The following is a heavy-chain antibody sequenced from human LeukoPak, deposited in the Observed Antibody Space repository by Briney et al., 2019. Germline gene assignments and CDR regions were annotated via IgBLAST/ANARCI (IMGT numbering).Heavy chain of an antibody. CDR3: ARSSSSWN. Sequence: PSETLSLTCTVSGGSLINGRYHWVWIPQPAGKGRVWLRRMYTSGSTNYRPSLKSRITISIDTSKIQFSLKLSSVTAADTAVYYCARSSSSWNWGQGTLVTVSS. CDR2: MYTSGST. V-gene: IGHV4-61*02. D-gene: IGHD6-13*01. CDR1: GGSLINGRYH. J-gene: IGHJ4*02.